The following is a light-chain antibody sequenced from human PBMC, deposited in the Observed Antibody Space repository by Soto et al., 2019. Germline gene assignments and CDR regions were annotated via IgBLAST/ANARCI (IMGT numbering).Light chain of an antibody. CDR1: QSITSNN. V-gene: IGKV3-20*01. Sequence: EIVLTQSPGTLSLSPGERATLSCRASQSITSNNLAWYQQKPGQAPRLLIYGASSSATGIPDRFSGSGSGTDFTLTISRLEPEDFAVYYCQHYVSPPITFGQGTRLEIK. CDR2: GAS. J-gene: IGKJ5*01. CDR3: QHYVSPPIT.